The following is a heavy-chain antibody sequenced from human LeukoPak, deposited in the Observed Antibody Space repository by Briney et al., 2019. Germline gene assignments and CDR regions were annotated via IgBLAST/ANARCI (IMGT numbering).Heavy chain of an antibody. V-gene: IGHV1-3*03. J-gene: IGHJ4*02. CDR1: GYTFTSYA. CDR2: INAGNGNT. Sequence: ASVKVSCKASGYTFTSYAMHWVRQAPGQRLEWMGWINAGNGNTKYSQEFQGRVTITRDTSASTAYMELSSLRSEDMAVYYCAREGYDFWSGYPLDYWGQGTLVTVSS. CDR3: AREGYDFWSGYPLDY. D-gene: IGHD3-3*01.